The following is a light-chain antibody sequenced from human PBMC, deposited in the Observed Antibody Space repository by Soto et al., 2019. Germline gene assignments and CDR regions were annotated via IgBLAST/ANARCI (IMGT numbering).Light chain of an antibody. CDR1: QSVSSY. V-gene: IGKV3-11*01. J-gene: IGKJ3*01. Sequence: EIVLTQSPATLSLSPGERATLSCRASQSVSSYLAWYQQKPGQAPRLLIYDASNRATGIPARFSGSGSGTDFTLTISSLEPHDVAVYYRQPRSHFFGPGTKVDIK. CDR3: QPRSHF. CDR2: DAS.